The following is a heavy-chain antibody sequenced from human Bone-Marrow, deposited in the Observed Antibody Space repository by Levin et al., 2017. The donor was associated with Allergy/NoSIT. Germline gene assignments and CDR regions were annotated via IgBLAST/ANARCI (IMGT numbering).Heavy chain of an antibody. CDR2: INWNSGDM. CDR3: AKGGSSAIFGVLTERYFDY. J-gene: IGHJ4*01. D-gene: IGHD3-3*01. Sequence: PGGSLRLSCVTSGFTFDDYAMHWFRQSPGKGLEWVSSINWNSGDMDYADSVKGRFTISRDNAKNSLHLQMYSLRVEDTAFYYCAKGGSSAIFGVLTERYFDYWGHGTQVTVSS. CDR1: GFTFDDYA. V-gene: IGHV3-9*01.